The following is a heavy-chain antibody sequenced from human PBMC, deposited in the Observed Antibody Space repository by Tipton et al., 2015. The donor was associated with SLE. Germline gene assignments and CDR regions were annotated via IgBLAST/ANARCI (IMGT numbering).Heavy chain of an antibody. CDR1: SSSSYY. CDR2: IKQDGSEK. CDR3: ARGGPWTSSGYYLY. Sequence: SSSSYYWGWIRQPPGKGLEWVANIKQDGSEKYYVDSVKGRFTISRDNAKNSLYLQMNSLRAEDTAVYYCARGGPWTSSGYYLYWGQGTLVTVSS. V-gene: IGHV3-7*04. D-gene: IGHD3-22*01. J-gene: IGHJ4*02.